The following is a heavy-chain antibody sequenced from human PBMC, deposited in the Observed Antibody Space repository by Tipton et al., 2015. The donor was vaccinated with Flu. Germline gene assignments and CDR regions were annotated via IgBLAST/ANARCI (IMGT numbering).Heavy chain of an antibody. Sequence: SLRLSCAASGFNVNSNYMTWVRQAPGKGLEWVSTIYRSGSVYYGDSVRGRFTISRDSVKNTVYLQWNSLTTEDTAVYYCATLGNSGTDGFDIWGQGTMVTISS. CDR3: ATLGNSGTDGFDI. J-gene: IGHJ3*02. CDR1: GFNVNSNY. CDR2: IYRSGSV. V-gene: IGHV3-66*02. D-gene: IGHD5-12*01.